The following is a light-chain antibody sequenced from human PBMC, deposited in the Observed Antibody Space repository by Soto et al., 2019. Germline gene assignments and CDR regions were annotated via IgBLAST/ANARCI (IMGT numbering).Light chain of an antibody. V-gene: IGKV1-5*01. CDR2: GAS. J-gene: IGKJ2*01. Sequence: DIQMTQSPSTLSVSVGDRVTITCRASQSINSWLAWYQQKPGKAPKLLIYGASSLESGVPSKFSGSGSVTEFTLTIDSLQPDDFATYYCQQYSSSSPTFGQGTKLEIK. CDR1: QSINSW. CDR3: QQYSSSSPT.